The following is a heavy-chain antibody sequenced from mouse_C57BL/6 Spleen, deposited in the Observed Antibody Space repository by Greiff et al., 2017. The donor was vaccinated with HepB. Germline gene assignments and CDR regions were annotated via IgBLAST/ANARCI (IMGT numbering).Heavy chain of an antibody. D-gene: IGHD2-3*01. Sequence: QVQLQQSGAELVRPGASVTLSCKASGYTFTDYEMHWVKQTPVHGLEWIGAIDPETGGTAYNQKFKGKAILTADKSSSTAYMELRSLTSEDSAVYYCTRWLLRPYYFDYWGQGTTLTVSS. J-gene: IGHJ2*01. CDR2: IDPETGGT. V-gene: IGHV1-15*01. CDR3: TRWLLRPYYFDY. CDR1: GYTFTDYE.